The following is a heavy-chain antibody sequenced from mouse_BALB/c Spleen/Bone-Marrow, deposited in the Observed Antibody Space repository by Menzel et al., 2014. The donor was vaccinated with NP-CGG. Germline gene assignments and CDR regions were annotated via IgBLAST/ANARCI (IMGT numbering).Heavy chain of an antibody. CDR3: ARTYYGPPAY. CDR1: GFDFSRYW. D-gene: IGHD1-2*01. CDR2: INPGSSTI. J-gene: IGHJ3*01. Sequence: EVKLVESGGGLVQPGGSLKLSCAASGFDFSRYWMSWVRQAPGKGLEWIGEINPGSSTINYTPSLKDKFIISRDNAKNTLYLQMSKVRSEDTALYYCARTYYGPPAYWGQGTLVTVSA. V-gene: IGHV4-1*02.